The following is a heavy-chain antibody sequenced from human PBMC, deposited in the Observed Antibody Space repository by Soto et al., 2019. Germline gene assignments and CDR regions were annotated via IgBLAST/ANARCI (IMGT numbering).Heavy chain of an antibody. V-gene: IGHV4-4*02. CDR2: IYHSGST. J-gene: IGHJ6*03. D-gene: IGHD1-1*01. CDR1: SGSISSSNW. Sequence: QVQLQESGPGLVKPSGTLSLTCAVSSGSISSSNWWSWVRQPPVKGLEWMGEIYHSGSTNYKPSLKSRVTISVAKCKSQFSLTLSSVTAADTAVYYCARVGPGTTRRYYYYCMAGWGRGTTVTVSS. CDR3: ARVGPGTTRRYYYYCMAG.